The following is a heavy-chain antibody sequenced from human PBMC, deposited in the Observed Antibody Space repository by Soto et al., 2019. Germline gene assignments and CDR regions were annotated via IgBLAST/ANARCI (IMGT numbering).Heavy chain of an antibody. CDR1: GGSFSGYY. J-gene: IGHJ5*02. Sequence: PSETLSLTCAVYGGSFSGYYWSWIRQPPGKALEWIGEINHGGSTNYNPSLKSRVTISVDTSKNQFSLKLSSVTAADTAVYYCARSGYRSSTSCYRGWFDPWGQGTLVTVSS. D-gene: IGHD2-2*01. CDR2: INHGGST. V-gene: IGHV4-34*01. CDR3: ARSGYRSSTSCYRGWFDP.